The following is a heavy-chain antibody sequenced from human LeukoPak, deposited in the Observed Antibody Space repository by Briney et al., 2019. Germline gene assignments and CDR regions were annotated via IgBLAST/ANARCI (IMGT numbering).Heavy chain of an antibody. J-gene: IGHJ4*02. D-gene: IGHD1-26*01. CDR3: ARDLEPRATSLDY. CDR2: INTSNGKT. Sequence: ASLKLSCKASGYTFTSYAIHWVRPAPEQRLERMGWINTSNGKTKHSQKLQGKVTITRKTSASTAYLELSSLRSQDPAVYYCARDLEPRATSLDYWGQGTLVTVSS. CDR1: GYTFTSYA. V-gene: IGHV1-3*04.